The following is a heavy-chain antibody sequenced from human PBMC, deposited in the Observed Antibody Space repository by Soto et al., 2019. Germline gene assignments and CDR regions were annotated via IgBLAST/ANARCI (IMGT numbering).Heavy chain of an antibody. CDR2: ISAYNGNT. Sequence: QVQLVQSGAEVKKPGASVKVSCKASGYTFTSYGISWVRQPPGQGLEWMGWISAYNGNTDYAQKLQGRVTMTADTSTITAYMELRGLRSDDPAVYYCARVARNGAAAGRWLYGYWGQGPLVCVSP. J-gene: IGHJ4*02. CDR1: GYTFTSYG. V-gene: IGHV1-18*04. D-gene: IGHD6-13*01. CDR3: ARVARNGAAAGRWLYGY.